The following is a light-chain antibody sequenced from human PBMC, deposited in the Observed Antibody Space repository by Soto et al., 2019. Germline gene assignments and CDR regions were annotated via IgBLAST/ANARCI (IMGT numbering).Light chain of an antibody. CDR2: DAS. CDR1: QSISTW. J-gene: IGKJ1*01. CDR3: QQYNSDSRT. Sequence: DIPMTPSPSTLSASVGDRVTITCRASQSISTWLAWYQQKPGNAPKLLIFDASNLESGVPSRFSGSGSWTEFTLTIDSLQPDYFATYYCQQYNSDSRTGGQGTELDIK. V-gene: IGKV1-5*01.